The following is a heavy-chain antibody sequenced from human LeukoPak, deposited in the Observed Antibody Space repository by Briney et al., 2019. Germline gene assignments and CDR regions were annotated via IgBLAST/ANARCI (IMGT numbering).Heavy chain of an antibody. CDR1: GYSISSGYY. Sequence: NSSETLSLTCTVSGYSISSGYYWGWIRQPPGKGLEWIGSIYHSGSTYYNPSLKSRVNISVDTSKNQFSLKLSSVTAADTAVYYCARSRDGYTGYFDYWGQGTLVTVSS. CDR2: IYHSGST. V-gene: IGHV4-38-2*02. D-gene: IGHD5-24*01. J-gene: IGHJ4*02. CDR3: ARSRDGYTGYFDY.